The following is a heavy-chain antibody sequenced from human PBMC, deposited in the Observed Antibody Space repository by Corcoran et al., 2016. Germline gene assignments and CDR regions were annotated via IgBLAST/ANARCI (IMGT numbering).Heavy chain of an antibody. J-gene: IGHJ4*02. Sequence: QLQQWGAGLLKPSETLSLTCAVYGGSFSGYYWSWIRQPPGQGLEWIGEINHSGSTNYNPSLKSRVTISVDTSKNQFSLKLSSVTAADTAVYYCARSPIYDSSGYFDYWGQGTLVTVSS. CDR3: ARSPIYDSSGYFDY. D-gene: IGHD3-22*01. CDR1: GGSFSGYY. CDR2: INHSGST. V-gene: IGHV4-34*01.